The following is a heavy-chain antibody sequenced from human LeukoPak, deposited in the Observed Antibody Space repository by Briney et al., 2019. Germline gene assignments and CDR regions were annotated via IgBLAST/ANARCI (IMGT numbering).Heavy chain of an antibody. CDR1: GGSFSGYY. J-gene: IGHJ4*02. CDR2: INHSGST. CDR3: ARDAYDFWSGKGYYFDY. D-gene: IGHD3-3*01. V-gene: IGHV4-34*01. Sequence: TSETLSLTCAVYGGSFSGYYWSWIRQPPGKGLEWIGEINHSGSTNYNPSLKSRVTISVDTSKNQFPLKLSSVTAADTAVYYCARDAYDFWSGKGYYFDYWGQGTLVTVSS.